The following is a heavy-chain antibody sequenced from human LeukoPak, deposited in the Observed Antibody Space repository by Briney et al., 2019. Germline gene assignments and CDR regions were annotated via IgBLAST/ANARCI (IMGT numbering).Heavy chain of an antibody. J-gene: IGHJ4*02. CDR3: ARQSDYGDYDY. Sequence: SETLSLTCAVYGGSFSGYYWSWIRQPPGKGLEWIGEINHSGSTNYNPSLKSRVTISVDTSKNQFSLKLSSVTAADTAVYYCARQSDYGDYDYWGQGTLVTVSS. V-gene: IGHV4-34*01. D-gene: IGHD4-17*01. CDR2: INHSGST. CDR1: GGSFSGYY.